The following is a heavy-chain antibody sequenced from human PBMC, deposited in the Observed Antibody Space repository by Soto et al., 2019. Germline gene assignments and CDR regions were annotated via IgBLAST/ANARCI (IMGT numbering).Heavy chain of an antibody. CDR1: GGSISSGDYY. D-gene: IGHD2-15*01. J-gene: IGHJ3*02. CDR3: VRDPPRRWPPDAFDI. CDR2: IYYNGST. Sequence: QVQLQESGPGLVKPSQTLSLTCTVSGGSISSGDYYWSWIRQPPGKGLEWIGYIYYNGSTYYNPTLKRRLTISMDTSKNQVSLRLTSVTAAYTAVYFCVRDPPRRWPPDAFDIWGQGTMVIVSS. V-gene: IGHV4-30-4*01.